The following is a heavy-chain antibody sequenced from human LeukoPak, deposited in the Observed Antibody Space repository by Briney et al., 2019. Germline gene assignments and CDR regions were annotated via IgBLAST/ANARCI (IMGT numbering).Heavy chain of an antibody. CDR1: GFTFSSYE. J-gene: IGHJ4*02. V-gene: IGHV4-34*01. CDR2: INHSGST. D-gene: IGHD5-24*01. CDR3: ARRRDAYTVDY. Sequence: LRLSCSASGFTFSSYEMNWVRQPPGKGLEWIGEINHSGSTNYNPSLKSRVTISVDTSKNQFSLKLSSVTAADTAVYYCARRRDAYTVDYWGQGTLVTVSS.